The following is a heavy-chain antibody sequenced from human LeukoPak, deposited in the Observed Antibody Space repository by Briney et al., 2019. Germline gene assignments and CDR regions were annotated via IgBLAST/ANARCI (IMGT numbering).Heavy chain of an antibody. CDR2: INTNTGNP. D-gene: IGHD6-13*01. CDR3: ARPNGIAAAGWFDP. Sequence: ASVKVSCKASGYTFTSYAMNWVRQAPGQGLEWMGWINTNTGNPTYAQGFTGRFVFSLDTSVSTAYLQINSLKAEDTAVYYCARPNGIAAAGWFDPWGQGTLVTVSS. CDR1: GYTFTSYA. V-gene: IGHV7-4-1*02. J-gene: IGHJ5*02.